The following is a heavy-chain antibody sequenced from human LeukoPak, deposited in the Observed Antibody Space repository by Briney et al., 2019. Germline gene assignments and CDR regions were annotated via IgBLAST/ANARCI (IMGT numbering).Heavy chain of an antibody. CDR2: IYTSGST. CDR3: ARVGWNDENAFDI. V-gene: IGHV4-61*02. CDR1: GGSISSGSYY. D-gene: IGHD1-1*01. Sequence: PSQTLSLTCIVSGGSISSGSYYWSWIRQPAGKGLEWIGRIYTSGSTNYNPSLKSRVTISVDTSKNQFSLKLSSVTAADTAVYYCARVGWNDENAFDIWGQGTMVTVSS. J-gene: IGHJ3*02.